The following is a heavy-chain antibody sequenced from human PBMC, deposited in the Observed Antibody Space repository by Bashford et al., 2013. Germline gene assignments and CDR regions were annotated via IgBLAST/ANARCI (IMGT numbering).Heavy chain of an antibody. J-gene: IGHJ3*02. D-gene: IGHD3-16*02. CDR3: ARDPLKITFGGIIVRDAFDI. CDR1: GYTFSTYG. Sequence: ASVKVSCKASGYTFSTYGISWVRQAPGQGLEWMGWISGYNGNTNYVEKLQGRVTMTTETSTSTAYMELRSLRSDDTAVYYCARDPLKITFGGIIVRDAFDIVGPRH. V-gene: IGHV1-18*01. CDR2: ISGYNGNT.